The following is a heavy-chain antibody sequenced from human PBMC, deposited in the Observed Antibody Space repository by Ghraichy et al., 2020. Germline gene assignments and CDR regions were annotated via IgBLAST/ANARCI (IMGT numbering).Heavy chain of an antibody. CDR2: ISAYNGNT. CDR1: GYTFTSYG. D-gene: IGHD6-19*01. Sequence: ASVKVSCKASGYTFTSYGISWVRQAPGQGLEWMGWISAYNGNTNYAQKLQGRVTMTTDTSTSTAYMELRSLRSEDTAVYYCARYSSGWYFSTGFDYWGQGTLVTVSS. V-gene: IGHV1-18*04. J-gene: IGHJ4*02. CDR3: ARYSSGWYFSTGFDY.